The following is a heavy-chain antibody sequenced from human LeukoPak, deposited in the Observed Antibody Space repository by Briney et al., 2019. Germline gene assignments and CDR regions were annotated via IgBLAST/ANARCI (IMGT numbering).Heavy chain of an antibody. CDR3: ARDRRRDRLHAFDI. V-gene: IGHV4-59*11. J-gene: IGHJ3*02. D-gene: IGHD1-26*01. Sequence: SETLSLTCTVSGGTISRHYWNWIRQPPGKGLEWIAYIDYSGSTNYNPVLKSRLTISLDASKNHFSLKLSSVTAADTAVYYCARDRRRDRLHAFDIWDQGTMVTVSS. CDR2: IDYSGST. CDR1: GGTISRHY.